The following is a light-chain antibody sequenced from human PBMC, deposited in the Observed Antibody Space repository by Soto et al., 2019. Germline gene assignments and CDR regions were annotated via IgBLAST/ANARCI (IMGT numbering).Light chain of an antibody. Sequence: DIQMTQSLPTLSASVGDRVTIPCRASQSIGRWLAWYQQKTGKXXKXXIYKASSLESGVPSRFSGSGSGTDFTLTISSLEPEDCAVYVGQQRSDWPPTFGQGTRLEIK. J-gene: IGKJ5*01. CDR3: QQRSDWPPT. CDR2: KAS. V-gene: IGKV1-5*03. CDR1: QSIGRW.